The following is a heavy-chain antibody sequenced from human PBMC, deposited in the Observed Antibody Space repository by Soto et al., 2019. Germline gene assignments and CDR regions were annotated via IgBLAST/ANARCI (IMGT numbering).Heavy chain of an antibody. CDR3: ARQGFGPLHGLVAV. J-gene: IGHJ6*02. Sequence: QVQLQESGPGLVKPSETLSLSCTVSGGSISSYYWSWFRQSPGKRMEWIGYVHHSWGSSYNPSLQSRVAISLDTSKRQFSLKVTFVTATDTAVYYCARQGFGPLHGLVAVGGQGTTVTVSS. CDR2: VHHSWGS. D-gene: IGHD3-10*01. CDR1: GGSISSYY. V-gene: IGHV4-59*08.